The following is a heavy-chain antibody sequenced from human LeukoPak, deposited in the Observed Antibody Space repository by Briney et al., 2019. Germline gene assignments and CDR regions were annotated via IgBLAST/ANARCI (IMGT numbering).Heavy chain of an antibody. Sequence: SVKVSCKASGYTFTSYGISWVRQAPGQGLEWMGWISAYNGNTNYAQKLQGRVTMTTDTSTSTAYMELRSLRSDDTAVYYCARAEPWIQLWLRSEDYYYYGMDVWGQGTTVTVSS. V-gene: IGHV1-18*01. D-gene: IGHD5-18*01. CDR2: ISAYNGNT. CDR1: GYTFTSYG. J-gene: IGHJ6*02. CDR3: ARAEPWIQLWLRSEDYYYYGMDV.